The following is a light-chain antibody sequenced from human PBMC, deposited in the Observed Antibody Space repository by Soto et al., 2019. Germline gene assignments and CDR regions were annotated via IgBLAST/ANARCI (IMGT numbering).Light chain of an antibody. CDR3: QQYNNWPPWT. CDR1: QSVSSN. J-gene: IGKJ1*01. CDR2: GAS. V-gene: IGKV3-15*01. Sequence: EIVMTQSPATLSVSPGERATLSCRASQSVSSNLAWYQQKPGQAPRLLIYGASTRATGIPARFSGSGSGTEFTLTISSLQPEDFAVYYYQQYNNWPPWTVGQGTKVEFK.